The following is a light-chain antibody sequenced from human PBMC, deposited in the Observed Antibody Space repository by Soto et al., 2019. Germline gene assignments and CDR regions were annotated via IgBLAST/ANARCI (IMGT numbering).Light chain of an antibody. CDR3: QQYHNWPIT. Sequence: EIGLTQSPSTLSLPPPERATLSCRASQSVSSNLAWHQQKPGQAPRILMYDASTRATGIPARFSGSGSGTEFTLTISSLQSEDFAVYYCQQYHNWPITFGQGTRLEI. J-gene: IGKJ5*01. CDR2: DAS. V-gene: IGKV3-15*01. CDR1: QSVSSN.